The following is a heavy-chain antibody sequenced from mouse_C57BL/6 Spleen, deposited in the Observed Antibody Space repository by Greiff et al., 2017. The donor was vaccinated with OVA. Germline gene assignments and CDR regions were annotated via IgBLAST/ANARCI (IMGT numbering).Heavy chain of an antibody. CDR3: ARDYYGSLYAMDY. D-gene: IGHD1-1*01. Sequence: QFQLQQPAPELVKPGASVKISCKASGYAFSSSWMNWVKQRPGKGLEWIGRIYPGDGDTNYNGKFKGKATLTEDKSSSTAYMQLSSLTSGDSAVYFCARDYYGSLYAMDYWGQGTSVTVSS. J-gene: IGHJ4*01. V-gene: IGHV1-82*01. CDR2: IYPGDGDT. CDR1: GYAFSSSW.